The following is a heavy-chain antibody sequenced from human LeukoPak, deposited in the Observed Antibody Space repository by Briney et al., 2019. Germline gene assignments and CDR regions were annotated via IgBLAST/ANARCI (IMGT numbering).Heavy chain of an antibody. J-gene: IGHJ5*02. CDR2: IYYSGST. D-gene: IGHD4-17*01. V-gene: IGHV4-59*01. Sequence: SETLSLTCTVSGGSISSYYWSWIRQPPGKGLEWIGYIYYSGSTYYNPSLKSRVTISVDTSKNQFSLKLSSVTAADTAVYYCAGDKGLDYGDTNWFDPWGQGTLVTVSS. CDR1: GGSISSYY. CDR3: AGDKGLDYGDTNWFDP.